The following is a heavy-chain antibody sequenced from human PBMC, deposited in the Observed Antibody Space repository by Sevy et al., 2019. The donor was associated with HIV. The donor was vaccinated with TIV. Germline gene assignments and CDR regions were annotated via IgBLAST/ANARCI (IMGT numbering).Heavy chain of an antibody. D-gene: IGHD2-15*01. CDR3: ARVGYCSGGSCFNFDY. J-gene: IGHJ4*02. CDR2: ISSSSSDI. Sequence: GGSLRLSCAASGFTFSSYSMNWVRQAPGKGLEWVSSISSSSSDIYYADSVKGRLTISRDNAKNSLYLQMNSLRGEDTAVYYCARVGYCSGGSCFNFDYWGQGTLVTVSS. V-gene: IGHV3-21*01. CDR1: GFTFSSYS.